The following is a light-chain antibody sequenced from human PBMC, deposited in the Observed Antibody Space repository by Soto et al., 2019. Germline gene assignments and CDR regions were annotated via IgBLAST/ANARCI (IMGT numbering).Light chain of an antibody. CDR3: QQRSNWPPLIT. CDR2: DAS. Sequence: EIVMTQSPATLSVSPGERATLSCRASQSLSSYLAWYQQKPGQAPRLLIYDASKRATGIPARFSGSGSGTDFTLTISSLEPEDFAVYYCQQRSNWPPLITFGQGTRLEIK. J-gene: IGKJ5*01. CDR1: QSLSSY. V-gene: IGKV3-11*01.